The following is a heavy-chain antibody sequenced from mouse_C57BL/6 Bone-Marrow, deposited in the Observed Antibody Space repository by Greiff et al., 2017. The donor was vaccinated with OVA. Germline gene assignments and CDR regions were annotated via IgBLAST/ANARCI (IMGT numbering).Heavy chain of an antibody. Sequence: EVKLVESGEGLVKPGGSLKLSCAASGFTFSSYAMTWVRQTPEKRLEWVAYISSGGDCIYYAETVEGRFTISGDKYRNTLYLQMSSLKSEDTAMYYCTSDLSSRGSLDYWGQGTSVTVSS. D-gene: IGHD1-1*02. V-gene: IGHV5-9-1*02. CDR1: GFTFSSYA. CDR3: TSDLSSRGSLDY. J-gene: IGHJ4*01. CDR2: ISSGGDCI.